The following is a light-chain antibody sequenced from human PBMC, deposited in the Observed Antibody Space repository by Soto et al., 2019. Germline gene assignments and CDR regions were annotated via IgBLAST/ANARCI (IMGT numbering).Light chain of an antibody. CDR3: SSYKSSSTYV. CDR2: DVS. V-gene: IGLV2-14*01. Sequence: QSALTQPASVSGSPGQSLTISCTGTSSDVGGYNYVSWYQQHPGKAPKVMIFDVSNRPSGVSDRFSGSKSGNTASLTISGLQAEDEADYYCSSYKSSSTYVFGTGTKVTVL. CDR1: SSDVGGYNY. J-gene: IGLJ1*01.